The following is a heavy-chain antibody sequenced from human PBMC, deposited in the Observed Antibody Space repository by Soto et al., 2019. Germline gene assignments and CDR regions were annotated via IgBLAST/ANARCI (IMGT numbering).Heavy chain of an antibody. CDR3: ATVPASAVWFGELLGRGAFDI. CDR1: GYTLTELS. J-gene: IGHJ3*02. D-gene: IGHD3-10*01. V-gene: IGHV1-24*01. CDR2: FDPEDGET. Sequence: ASVKVSCKVSGYTLTELSMHWVRQAPGKGLEWMGGFDPEDGETIYAQKFQGRVTMTEDTSTDTAYMELSSLRSEDTAVYYCATVPASAVWFGELLGRGAFDIWGQGTMVTVSS.